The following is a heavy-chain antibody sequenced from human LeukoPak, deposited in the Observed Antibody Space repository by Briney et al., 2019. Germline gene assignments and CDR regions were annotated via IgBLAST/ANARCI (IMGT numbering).Heavy chain of an antibody. Sequence: GGSLRLSCAASGFTFSSYSMNWVRQAPGKGLEWVSSISSSSSYIYYADSVKGRFTISRDNAKNSLYLQMNSLRAEDTAVYYCAKDGGIAVADFDYWGQGTLVTVSS. V-gene: IGHV3-21*01. J-gene: IGHJ4*02. CDR3: AKDGGIAVADFDY. CDR1: GFTFSSYS. D-gene: IGHD6-19*01. CDR2: ISSSSSYI.